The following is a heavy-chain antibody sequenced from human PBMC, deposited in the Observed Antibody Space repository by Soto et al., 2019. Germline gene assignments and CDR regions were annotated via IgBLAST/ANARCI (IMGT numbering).Heavy chain of an antibody. CDR3: ARGTSVDY. J-gene: IGHJ4*02. CDR2: ISGLDGNT. CDR1: GYTFASYG. Sequence: QVQLVQSGPEVKRPGASVKVSCKASGYTFASYGISWVRQAPGQGLEWMGWISGLDGNTQYAQKFQVRVTLTTDTSTDTAYMELTSLRSDDTVVYYCARGTSVDYWGQGTLVTVSS. D-gene: IGHD6-6*01. V-gene: IGHV1-18*04.